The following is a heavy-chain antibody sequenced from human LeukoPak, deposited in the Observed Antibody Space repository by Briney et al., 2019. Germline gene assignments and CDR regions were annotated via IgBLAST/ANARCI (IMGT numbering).Heavy chain of an antibody. Sequence: ASETLSLTCTVSGGSISSYYWSCIRQPAGEGLEWIGGIYSSGSTNYNPSLKSRVTMSVDTSKNQFSLTLSSVTAADTAVYYCAGYCSGGTCPLRFWGQGTLVTVSS. J-gene: IGHJ4*02. D-gene: IGHD2-15*01. CDR2: IYSSGST. CDR1: GGSISSYY. CDR3: AGYCSGGTCPLRF. V-gene: IGHV4-4*07.